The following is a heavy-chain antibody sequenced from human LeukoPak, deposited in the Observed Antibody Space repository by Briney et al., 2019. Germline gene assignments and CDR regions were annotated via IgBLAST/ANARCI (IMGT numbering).Heavy chain of an antibody. V-gene: IGHV4-39*07. CDR3: ARNGELAVAARGHMDV. D-gene: IGHD6-19*01. J-gene: IGHJ6*03. CDR1: GGSISSSSYY. Sequence: SETLSLTCTVSGGSISSSSYYWGWIRQPPGKGLEWIGSIYYSGSTYYNPSLKSRVTISVDTSKNQFSLKLSSVTAADTAVYYCARNGELAVAARGHMDVWGKGTTVTISS. CDR2: IYYSGST.